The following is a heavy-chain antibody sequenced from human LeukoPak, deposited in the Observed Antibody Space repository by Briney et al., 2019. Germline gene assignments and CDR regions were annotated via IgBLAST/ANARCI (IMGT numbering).Heavy chain of an antibody. CDR1: GFTFNTFW. CDR3: ARTVATRSFDY. Sequence: GESLRLSCAASGFTFNTFWMSWVRQAPGKGLEWVATIKEDGSERYYVDSVKGRFTIFRDNAKNSLYLQVNSLRAEDTAVYYCARTVATRSFDYWGQGTLVTVSS. D-gene: IGHD5-12*01. CDR2: IKEDGSER. V-gene: IGHV3-7*01. J-gene: IGHJ4*02.